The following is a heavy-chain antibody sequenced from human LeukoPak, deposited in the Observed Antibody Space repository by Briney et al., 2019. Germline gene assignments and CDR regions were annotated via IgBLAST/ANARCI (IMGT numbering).Heavy chain of an antibody. D-gene: IGHD2-2*02. V-gene: IGHV3-23*01. J-gene: IGHJ6*03. Sequence: GGSLRLSCAASGFSFSNYGMSWVRQAPGKGLEWVSAISGSGGSTYYADSVKGRFTISRDNSKNTLYLQMNSLRAEDTAVYYCAKTGPPCSSTSCYTCYYYMDVWGKGTTVTVSS. CDR3: AKTGPPCSSTSCYTCYYYMDV. CDR2: ISGSGGST. CDR1: GFSFSNYG.